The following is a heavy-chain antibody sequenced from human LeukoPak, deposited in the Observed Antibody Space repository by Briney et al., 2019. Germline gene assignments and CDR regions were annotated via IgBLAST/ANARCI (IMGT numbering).Heavy chain of an antibody. CDR2: ISGSGGST. CDR3: ANRYCSSTTCSYFDY. Sequence: GGSLRLSCAASGFTFSNYAMNWVRRAPGKGLEWVSSISGSGGSTHYADSVRGRFTISRDNTKNTLYLQMNSLGAEDTAVYYCANRYCSSTTCSYFDYWGQGTLVTVSS. D-gene: IGHD2-2*01. J-gene: IGHJ4*02. V-gene: IGHV3-23*01. CDR1: GFTFSNYA.